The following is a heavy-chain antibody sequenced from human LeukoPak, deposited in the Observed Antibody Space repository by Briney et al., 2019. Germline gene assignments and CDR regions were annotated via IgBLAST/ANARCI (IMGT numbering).Heavy chain of an antibody. J-gene: IGHJ4*02. CDR3: ARGTFDFWSGYGKKYYFDY. CDR1: GGSFSDYY. V-gene: IGHV4-34*01. Sequence: PSETLSLTCAVYGGSFSDYYWSWIRQPPGKGLEWIGEINHSGSTNYNPSLKSRVTISVDTSKNQFSLKLSSVTAADTAVYYCARGTFDFWSGYGKKYYFDYWGQGTLVTVSS. D-gene: IGHD3-3*01. CDR2: INHSGST.